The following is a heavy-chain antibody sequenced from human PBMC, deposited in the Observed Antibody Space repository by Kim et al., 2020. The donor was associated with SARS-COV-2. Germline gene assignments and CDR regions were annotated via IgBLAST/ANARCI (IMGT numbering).Heavy chain of an antibody. CDR3: ARDKRGYGDNYYYYGMDV. J-gene: IGHJ6*02. V-gene: IGHV3-21*01. CDR2: ISGSSSYI. Sequence: GGSLRLSCAASGFTFSSYSMNWVRQAPGKGLEWVSSISGSSSYIYYADSVKGRFTISRDNAKNSLYLQMNSLRAEDTAVYYCARDKRGYGDNYYYYGMDVWGQGTTVTVSS. CDR1: GFTFSSYS. D-gene: IGHD2-15*01.